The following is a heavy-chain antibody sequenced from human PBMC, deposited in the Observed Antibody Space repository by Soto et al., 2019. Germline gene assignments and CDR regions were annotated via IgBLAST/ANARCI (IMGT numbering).Heavy chain of an antibody. D-gene: IGHD1-1*01. CDR3: ARALERRFYYYMDG. CDR1: GYTFTSYD. J-gene: IGHJ6*03. CDR2: MNPNSGNT. Sequence: ASVKVSCKASGYTFTSYDINWVRQATGQGLEWMGWMNPNSGNTGYAQKFQGRVTMTRNTSISTAYMELSSLRSEDTAVYYCARALERRFYYYMDGWGKGTTVTVSS. V-gene: IGHV1-8*01.